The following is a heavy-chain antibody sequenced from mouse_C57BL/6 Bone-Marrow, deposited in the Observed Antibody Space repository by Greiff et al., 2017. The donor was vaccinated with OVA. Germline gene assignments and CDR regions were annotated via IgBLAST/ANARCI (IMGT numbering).Heavy chain of an antibody. D-gene: IGHD1-1*01. V-gene: IGHV5-6*02. CDR3: ARGDYYGSSPFAY. CDR2: ISSCGSYT. CDR1: GFTFSSYG. J-gene: IGHJ3*01. Sequence: EVMLVESGGDLVKPGGSLKLSCAASGFTFSSYGMSWVRQTPDKRLEWVATISSCGSYTYYPDSVKGRFTFSRDNAKNTLYLQMSSLKSEDTAMYYCARGDYYGSSPFAYGGQGTLVTVSA.